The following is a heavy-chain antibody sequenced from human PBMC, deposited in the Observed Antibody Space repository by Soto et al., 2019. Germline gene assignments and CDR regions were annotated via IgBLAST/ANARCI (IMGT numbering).Heavy chain of an antibody. V-gene: IGHV3-30*18. CDR3: AKILGPPYSYEYYYYGMDV. J-gene: IGHJ6*02. Sequence: GSLRLSCAASGFTFSSYGMHWVRQAPGKGLEWVAVISYDGSNKYYADSVKGRFTISRDNSKNTLYLQMNSLRAEDTAVYYFAKILGPPYSYEYYYYGMDVWGQGTTVTVSS. CDR2: ISYDGSNK. D-gene: IGHD5-18*01. CDR1: GFTFSSYG.